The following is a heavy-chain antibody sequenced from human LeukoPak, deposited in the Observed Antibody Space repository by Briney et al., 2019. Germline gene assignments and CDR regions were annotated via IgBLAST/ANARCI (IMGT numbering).Heavy chain of an antibody. CDR3: ATVRNADGGNSGEAFDI. CDR2: VDPEDGET. CDR1: GGTFSSYA. J-gene: IGHJ3*02. V-gene: IGHV1-69-2*01. Sequence: ASVKVSCKASGGTFSSYAISWVQQAPGKGLEWMGLVDPEDGETIYAEKFQGRVTITADTSTDTAYMELSSLRSEDTAVYYCATVRNADGGNSGEAFDIWGQGTMVTVSS. D-gene: IGHD4-23*01.